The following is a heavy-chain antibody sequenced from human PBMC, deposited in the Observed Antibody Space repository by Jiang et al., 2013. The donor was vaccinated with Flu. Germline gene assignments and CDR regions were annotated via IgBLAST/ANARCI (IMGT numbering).Heavy chain of an antibody. J-gene: IGHJ2*01. V-gene: IGHV1-69*04. D-gene: IGHD5-24*01. Sequence: GAEVKKPGSSVKVSCKASGGTFSSYAISWVRQAPGQGLEWMGRIIPILGIANYAQKFQGRVTITADKSTSTAYMELSSLRSEDTAVYYCARGGEMATIWYLHLWGRGTLVTVSS. CDR2: IIPILGIA. CDR1: GGTFSSYA. CDR3: ARGGEMATIWYLHL.